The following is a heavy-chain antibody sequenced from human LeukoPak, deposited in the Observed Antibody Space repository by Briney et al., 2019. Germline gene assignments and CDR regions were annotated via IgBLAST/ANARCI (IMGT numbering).Heavy chain of an antibody. J-gene: IGHJ6*02. CDR1: GFTFSSYG. CDR3: ARLTSYNRDYSGRYGLDV. Sequence: PGGSLRLSCAASGFTFSSYGMNWVRQAPGKGLEWVSSIGRSPSYIYYADSVKGRFTISRDNAKDSLDLQMNSLRAEDTAVYYCARLTSYNRDYSGRYGLDVWGQGTTVTVSS. V-gene: IGHV3-21*01. CDR2: IGRSPSYI. D-gene: IGHD5-12*01.